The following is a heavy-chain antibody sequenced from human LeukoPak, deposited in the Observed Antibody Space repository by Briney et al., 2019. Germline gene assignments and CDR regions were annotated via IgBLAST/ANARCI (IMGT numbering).Heavy chain of an antibody. CDR2: ISAYNGNT. Sequence: ASVKVSCKASGYTFTSYGISWVRQAPGQGLEWMGWISAYNGNTNYAQKLQGRVTMTTDTSTSTAYMELRSLRSEDTAVYYCATRRAYCSSTSCYAGDEYFQHWGQGTLVTVSS. D-gene: IGHD2-2*01. CDR3: ATRRAYCSSTSCYAGDEYFQH. J-gene: IGHJ1*01. V-gene: IGHV1-18*01. CDR1: GYTFTSYG.